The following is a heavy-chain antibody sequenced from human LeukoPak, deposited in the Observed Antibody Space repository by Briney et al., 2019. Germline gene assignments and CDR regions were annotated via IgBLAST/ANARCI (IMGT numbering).Heavy chain of an antibody. D-gene: IGHD1-26*01. CDR3: ARAASGSYSI. CDR1: GFTFSNYN. CDR2: ISSGSSTI. V-gene: IGHV3-48*04. Sequence: GGSLRLSCAASGFTFSNYNMNWVRQTPGKGLEWISYISSGSSTIYYADSVKGRFTISRDNAKNSLYLQMNSLRAEDTAVYYCARAASGSYSIWGQGTLVTVSP. J-gene: IGHJ4*02.